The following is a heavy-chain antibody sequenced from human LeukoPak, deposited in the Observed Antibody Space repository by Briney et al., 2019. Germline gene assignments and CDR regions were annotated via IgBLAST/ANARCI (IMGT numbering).Heavy chain of an antibody. CDR2: ICGNGHST. D-gene: IGHD2-15*01. CDR1: GFTFNSYG. Sequence: GGSLRLSCAASGFTFNSYGMHWVRQAPGKGLEWVSAICGNGHSTYYVDSVKGRFTISRDNSRNTLYLQMNSLRAEDTAVYYCALYCSGGSCYSMGGAFDIWGQGTMVTVSS. J-gene: IGHJ3*02. V-gene: IGHV3-23*01. CDR3: ALYCSGGSCYSMGGAFDI.